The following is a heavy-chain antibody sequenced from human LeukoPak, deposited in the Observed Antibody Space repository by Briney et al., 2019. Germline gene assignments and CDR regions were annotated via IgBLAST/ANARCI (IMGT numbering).Heavy chain of an antibody. CDR2: IHSDESST. D-gene: IGHD2-15*01. CDR1: GFTFSTCW. J-gene: IGHJ4*02. V-gene: IGHV3-74*01. Sequence: GGSLRLSCAASGFTFSTCWMHWVRQAPGKGLVWVSRIHSDESSTTYADSVKGRFTISRDNAKNTLYLQMNSLRAEDTAVYYCAKSRRAYCSGGSCFGLWDYWGQGTLVTVSS. CDR3: AKSRRAYCSGGSCFGLWDY.